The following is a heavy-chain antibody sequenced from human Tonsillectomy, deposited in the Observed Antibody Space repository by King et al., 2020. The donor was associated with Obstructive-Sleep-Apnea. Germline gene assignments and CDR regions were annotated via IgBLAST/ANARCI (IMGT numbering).Heavy chain of an antibody. CDR1: GFTFDDYA. CDR2: ISWNSGSI. CDR3: AKGGYSSRWN. J-gene: IGHJ4*02. D-gene: IGHD6-13*01. Sequence: VQLVESGGGLVQPGRSLRLSCAASGFTFDDYAMHWVRQAPGKGLEWVSCISWNSGSIAYADSVKGRFTISRDNAKNSLHLQMNSLRAEDTALYYCAKGGYSSRWNWGQGTLVTVSS. V-gene: IGHV3-9*01.